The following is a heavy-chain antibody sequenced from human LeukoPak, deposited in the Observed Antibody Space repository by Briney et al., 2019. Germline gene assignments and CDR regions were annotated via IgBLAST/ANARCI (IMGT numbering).Heavy chain of an antibody. D-gene: IGHD4-11*01. J-gene: IGHJ6*03. Sequence: SETLSLTCTVSGGSISSSSYYWAWIRQSPGKGLEWIGEINSGTTNSNPSLGSRLTMSIDSSKNQFSLKLTSVTAADTGVYYCARGDSNSLEYLYYMDVWGKGTTVTVSS. CDR2: INSGTT. CDR3: ARGDSNSLEYLYYMDV. V-gene: IGHV4-39*07. CDR1: GGSISSSSYY.